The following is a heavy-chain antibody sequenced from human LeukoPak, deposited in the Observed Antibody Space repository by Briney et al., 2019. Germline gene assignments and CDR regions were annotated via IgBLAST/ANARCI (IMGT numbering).Heavy chain of an antibody. CDR2: IYYSGST. Sequence: SETLSLTCTVFGGSISSSSSYWGWIRQPPGKGLEWIGSIYYSGSTYYNPSLKSRVTISVDASKNQFSLKLSSVTAADTAVYYCASHYDSSGYNWFDPWGQGTLVTVSS. D-gene: IGHD3-22*01. J-gene: IGHJ5*02. CDR1: GGSISSSSSY. CDR3: ASHYDSSGYNWFDP. V-gene: IGHV4-39*01.